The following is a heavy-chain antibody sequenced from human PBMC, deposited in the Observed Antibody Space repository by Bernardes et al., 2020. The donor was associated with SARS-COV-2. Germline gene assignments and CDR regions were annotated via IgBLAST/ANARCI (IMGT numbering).Heavy chain of an antibody. J-gene: IGHJ4*02. V-gene: IGHV4-59*13. D-gene: IGHD4-17*01. CDR1: GGSISTYF. CDR3: ARGGPYGDNYYDY. Sequence: SETLSLTCTVSGGSISTYFWSWIRQPPGKGLEWIAHIYDTGSATYNPSLKSRVIISVDTSKNQFSLRLSSVTTADTAVYYCARGGPYGDNYYDYWGQGTLVTGSS. CDR2: IYDTGSA.